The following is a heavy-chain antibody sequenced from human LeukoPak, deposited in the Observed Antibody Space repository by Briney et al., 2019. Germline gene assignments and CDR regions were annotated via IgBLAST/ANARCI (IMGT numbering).Heavy chain of an antibody. CDR2: VHPRDSDT. Sequence: GESLKISCQGSGYTFTNYWIGWVRQTPRKGLEWMGSVHPRDSDTRYSSSFQGQVTISSDKSTTTAFLQWGSLKASDTAIYYCARLSDPATILAPWGQGTLVVVSS. J-gene: IGHJ5*02. D-gene: IGHD5-12*01. V-gene: IGHV5-51*01. CDR3: ARLSDPATILAP. CDR1: GYTFTNYW.